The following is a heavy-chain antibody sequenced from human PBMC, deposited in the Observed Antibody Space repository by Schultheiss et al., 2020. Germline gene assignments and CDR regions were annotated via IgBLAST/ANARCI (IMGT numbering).Heavy chain of an antibody. J-gene: IGHJ4*02. Sequence: SETLSLTCTVSGGSISGYYWSWIRQSPGKGLEWIGNIHYSGSTDYNSSLKSRVTISVDTSKNQFSLQLNSVTAADTAVYYCARNWAYFDYWGQGTLVTVSS. CDR2: IHYSGST. CDR3: ARNWAYFDY. CDR1: GGSISGYY. V-gene: IGHV4-59*01. D-gene: IGHD7-27*01.